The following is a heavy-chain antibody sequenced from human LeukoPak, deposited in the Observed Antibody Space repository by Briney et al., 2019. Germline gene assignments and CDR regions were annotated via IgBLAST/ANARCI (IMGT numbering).Heavy chain of an antibody. J-gene: IGHJ4*02. D-gene: IGHD3-16*02. CDR1: GGSISSYY. CDR3: ARGHYDYVWGSYRSTFDY. V-gene: IGHV4-59*12. CDR2: IYYSGST. Sequence: PSETLSLTCTVSGGSISSYYWSWIRRPPGKGLEWIGYIYYSGSTNYNPSLKSRVTISVDTSKNQFSLKLGSVTAADTAVYYCARGHYDYVWGSYRSTFDYWGQGTLVTVSS.